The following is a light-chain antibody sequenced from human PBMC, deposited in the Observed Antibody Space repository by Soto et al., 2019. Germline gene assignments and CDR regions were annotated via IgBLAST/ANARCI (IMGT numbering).Light chain of an antibody. Sequence: DIVLTQSPGTLSLSPGERAILSCRASQSVSSYLAWYQQKPGRAPRLLIYDASNRATGIPARFSGSGSGTDFTLTISSLEPEDFAVYYCQQRSNWPPTFGGGTKVDIK. CDR2: DAS. J-gene: IGKJ4*01. V-gene: IGKV3-11*01. CDR1: QSVSSY. CDR3: QQRSNWPPT.